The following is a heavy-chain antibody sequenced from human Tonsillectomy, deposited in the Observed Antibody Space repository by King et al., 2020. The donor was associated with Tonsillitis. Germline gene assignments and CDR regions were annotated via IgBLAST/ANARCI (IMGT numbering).Heavy chain of an antibody. V-gene: IGHV4-34*01. J-gene: IGHJ6*02. CDR2: INHSGST. CDR3: ARRGYYDSSGYYSYYYYYGMDV. Sequence: VQLQQWGAGLLKPSETLSLTCAVYGGSFSGYYWSWIRQPPGKGLEWIGEINHSGSTNYNPSLKSRVTITVDTSKNQFSLKLSSVTAADTAVYYCARRGYYDSSGYYSYYYYYGMDVWGQGTTVTVSS. CDR1: GGSFSGYY. D-gene: IGHD3-22*01.